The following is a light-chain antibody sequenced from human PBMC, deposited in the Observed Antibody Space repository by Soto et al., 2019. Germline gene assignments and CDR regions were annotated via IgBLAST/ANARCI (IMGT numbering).Light chain of an antibody. V-gene: IGKV3-15*01. J-gene: IGKJ1*01. CDR2: GAS. CDR3: QQFDNWPRT. CDR1: QSVGSN. Sequence: EIVMTQSPATLSVSPGERATLSCRASQSVGSNLAWYQHKPGQAPRLLIYGASTRAAGSPARFSGSGSGTEFTLTISSLRSEDFVVYYCQQFDNWPRTFGQGTRVEI.